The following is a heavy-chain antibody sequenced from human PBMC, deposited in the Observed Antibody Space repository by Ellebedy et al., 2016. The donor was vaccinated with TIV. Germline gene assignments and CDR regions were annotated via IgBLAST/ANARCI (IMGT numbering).Heavy chain of an antibody. J-gene: IGHJ4*02. CDR3: ARHGLSGIPAVDY. Sequence: MPSETLSLTCTVSGGSIGNYYWSWIRQPPGKGLEWIGYVYYSGTTYYNPSLKSRVTISVDTSKNQFSLKLSPVTAADTAVYYCARHGLSGIPAVDYWGQGTLVTVSS. D-gene: IGHD3-10*01. V-gene: IGHV4-59*08. CDR2: VYYSGTT. CDR1: GGSIGNYY.